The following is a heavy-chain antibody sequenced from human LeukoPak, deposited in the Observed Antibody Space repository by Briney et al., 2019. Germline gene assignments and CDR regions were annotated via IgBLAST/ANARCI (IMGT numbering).Heavy chain of an antibody. V-gene: IGHV3-30*18. D-gene: IGHD3-10*01. CDR2: ISYDGSNK. Sequence: GGSLRLSCAASGFTFSSYGMHWDRQAPGKGLEWVAVISYDGSNKYYADSVKGRFTISRDNSKNTLYLQMNSLRAEDTAVYYCAKGLATMVRGVIQPTDYWGQGTLVTVSS. CDR3: AKGLATMVRGVIQPTDY. J-gene: IGHJ4*02. CDR1: GFTFSSYG.